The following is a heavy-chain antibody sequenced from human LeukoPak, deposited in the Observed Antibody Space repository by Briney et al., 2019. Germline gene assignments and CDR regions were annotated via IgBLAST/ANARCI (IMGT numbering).Heavy chain of an antibody. Sequence: GGSLRLSCAASGFTFSDYGMHWVRQAPGRGLEWVALISGDTSNKYYADSVKGRFTISRDTSKNTVYLQMDSLRADDTAVYYCVKGRRGTWSFDYWGQGTLVTVSS. D-gene: IGHD2-8*02. V-gene: IGHV3-30*18. CDR2: ISGDTSNK. CDR1: GFTFSDYG. CDR3: VKGRRGTWSFDY. J-gene: IGHJ4*02.